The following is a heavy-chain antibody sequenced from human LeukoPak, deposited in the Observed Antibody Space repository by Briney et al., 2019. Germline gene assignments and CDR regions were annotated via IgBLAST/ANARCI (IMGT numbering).Heavy chain of an antibody. J-gene: IGHJ3*02. CDR3: AKDKYCSTTTCYFPGAFDI. D-gene: IGHD2-2*01. CDR2: XRYDGSDK. Sequence: AAXXFTXXXXGMHXVRXAPGXXXXXVAFXRYDGSDKYYVDSVKGRFTISRDNSKNTLCLQMSSLRAEDTAVYYCAKDKYCSTTTCYFPGAFDIWGQGTMVTVSS. CDR1: XFTXXXXG. V-gene: IGHV3-30*02.